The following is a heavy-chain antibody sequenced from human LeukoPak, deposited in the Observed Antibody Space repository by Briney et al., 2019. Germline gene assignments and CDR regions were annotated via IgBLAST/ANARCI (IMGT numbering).Heavy chain of an antibody. CDR3: AIDAWPVYDFWSGYYGYFDY. J-gene: IGHJ4*02. V-gene: IGHV1-18*01. CDR1: GYTFTSYG. CDR2: ISAYNGNT. Sequence: ASVKVSCKASGYTFTSYGISWVRQAPGQGLEWMGWISAYNGNTNYAQKLQGRVTMTTDTSTSTAYMELRSLRSDDTAVYYCAIDAWPVYDFWSGYYGYFDYWGQGTLVTVSS. D-gene: IGHD3-3*01.